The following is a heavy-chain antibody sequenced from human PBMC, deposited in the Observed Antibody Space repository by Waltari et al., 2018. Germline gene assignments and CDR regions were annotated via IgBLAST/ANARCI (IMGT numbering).Heavy chain of an antibody. CDR1: GFTFSSYS. CDR3: ARIFPVEAFDI. V-gene: IGHV3-21*01. D-gene: IGHD6-19*01. Sequence: EVQLVESGGGLDKPGGSLRLSCSASGFTFSSYSMNWVRQAPGKGLEWVSSISSSSSYIYYADSVKGRFTISRDNAKNSLYLQMNSLRAEDTAVYYCARIFPVEAFDIWGQGTMVTVSS. CDR2: ISSSSSYI. J-gene: IGHJ3*02.